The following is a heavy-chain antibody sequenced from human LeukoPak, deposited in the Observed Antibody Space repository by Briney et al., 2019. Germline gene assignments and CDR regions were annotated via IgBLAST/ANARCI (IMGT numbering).Heavy chain of an antibody. D-gene: IGHD6-13*01. Sequence: TSETLSLTCAVYGGSFSGYYWSWIRQPPGKGLEWIGEINHSGSTNYNPSLKSRVTISVDTSKNQFSLELSSVTAADTAVYYCARAGYSSSWYHYYYMDVWGKGTTVTVSS. J-gene: IGHJ6*03. CDR1: GGSFSGYY. CDR2: INHSGST. V-gene: IGHV4-34*01. CDR3: ARAGYSSSWYHYYYMDV.